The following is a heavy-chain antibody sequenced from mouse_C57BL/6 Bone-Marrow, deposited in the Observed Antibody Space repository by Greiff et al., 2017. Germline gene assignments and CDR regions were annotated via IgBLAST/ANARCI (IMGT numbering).Heavy chain of an antibody. D-gene: IGHD2-5*01. J-gene: IGHJ3*01. CDR2: ILPGSGST. Sequence: QVQLKESGAELMKPGASVKLSCKATGYTFTGYWIEWVKQRPGHGLEWIGAILPGSGSTNYNEKFKGKATFTADTSSNTSYMHLSSLTTEYSAVYYCSRYYSNYGFAYWGQGTLVTVSA. V-gene: IGHV1-9*01. CDR1: GYTFTGYW. CDR3: SRYYSNYGFAY.